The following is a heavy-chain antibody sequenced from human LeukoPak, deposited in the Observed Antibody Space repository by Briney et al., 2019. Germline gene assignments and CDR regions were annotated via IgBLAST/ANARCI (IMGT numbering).Heavy chain of an antibody. CDR3: ASDSSGYFGP. J-gene: IGHJ5*02. Sequence: GGSLRLSCAASGLIFNDYYMKSIRQAPGRGLEWLSYISNTGSAAYYADSVKGRFTISRDNAKNLLYLQMNSLRAEDTAVYYCASDSSGYFGPWGQGTLVTVSS. CDR1: GLIFNDYY. CDR2: ISNTGSAA. D-gene: IGHD3-22*01. V-gene: IGHV3-11*01.